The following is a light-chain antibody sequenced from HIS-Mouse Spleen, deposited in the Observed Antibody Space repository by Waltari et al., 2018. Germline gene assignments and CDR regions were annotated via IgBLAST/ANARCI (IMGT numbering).Light chain of an antibody. Sequence: QSALTQPASVSGSPGQSITISCTGTSSDVGGYNYVPWYQPHPGKAPKLMIYEVSNRPSGVSNRFSGSKSGNTASLTISGLQAEDEADYYCSSYTSSSTPVVFGGGTKLTVL. J-gene: IGLJ2*01. V-gene: IGLV2-14*01. CDR2: EVS. CDR3: SSYTSSSTPVV. CDR1: SSDVGGYNY.